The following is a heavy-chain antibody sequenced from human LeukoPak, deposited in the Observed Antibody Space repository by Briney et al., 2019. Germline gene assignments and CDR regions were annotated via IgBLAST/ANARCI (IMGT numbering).Heavy chain of an antibody. D-gene: IGHD6-13*01. CDR2: ISSSSGTI. Sequence: GGSLRLSCAASGFNFSPYSMNWVRQAPGKGLEWVSYISSSSGTIYYADSVKGRFTISRDNAKNTLYLQMNSLRTGDTAVYYCATLGSSAAAAGSLSWGQGTLVTVSS. CDR3: ATLGSSAAAAGSLS. CDR1: GFNFSPYS. V-gene: IGHV3-48*04. J-gene: IGHJ4*02.